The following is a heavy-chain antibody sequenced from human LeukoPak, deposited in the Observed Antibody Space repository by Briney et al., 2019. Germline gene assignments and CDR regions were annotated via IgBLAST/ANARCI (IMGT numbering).Heavy chain of an antibody. CDR1: GFTFTNSW. Sequence: GGSLRLSCAASGFTFTNSWMAWVRQAPGKGLEWVANIKQDGSTKHYADSLRGRFTISRDNPKNSLYLQMNNLRADDTAVYYCTRDTDGSLDYWGQGILVTVAS. CDR3: TRDTDGSLDY. CDR2: IKQDGSTK. J-gene: IGHJ4*02. D-gene: IGHD1-26*01. V-gene: IGHV3-7*01.